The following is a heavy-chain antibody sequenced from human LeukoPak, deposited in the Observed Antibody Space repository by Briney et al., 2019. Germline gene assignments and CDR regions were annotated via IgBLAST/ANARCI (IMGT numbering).Heavy chain of an antibody. CDR2: ISGSGGST. CDR1: GFTFSSYA. CDR3: APARLLNWFDP. V-gene: IGHV3-23*01. Sequence: GGSLRLCCGASGFTFSSYAMSWVRQAPGKGLEWVSAISGSGGSTYYADSVKGRFTISRDNSKNTLYLQMNSLRAEDTAVYYCAPARLLNWFDPWGQGTLVTVSS. J-gene: IGHJ5*02. D-gene: IGHD3-10*01.